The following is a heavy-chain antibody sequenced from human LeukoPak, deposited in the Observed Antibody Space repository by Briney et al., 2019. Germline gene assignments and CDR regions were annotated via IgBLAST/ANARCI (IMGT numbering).Heavy chain of an antibody. J-gene: IGHJ4*02. Sequence: PGGSLRLSCTASGFTFGDYAMSWFRQAPGKGLEWVGFIRSRAYGGTTEYAASVKGRFTISRDNAKNSLYLQMNSLRVEDTAVYYCAKDIVAPGLFFDYWGQGTLVTVSS. CDR1: GFTFGDYA. V-gene: IGHV3-49*03. D-gene: IGHD3-16*02. CDR2: IRSRAYGGTT. CDR3: AKDIVAPGLFFDY.